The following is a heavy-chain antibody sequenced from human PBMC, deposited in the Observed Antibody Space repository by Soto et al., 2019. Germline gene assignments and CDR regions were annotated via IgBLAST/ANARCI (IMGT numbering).Heavy chain of an antibody. CDR2: LHSGGDT. CDR1: GIPVSSNY. CDR3: ARDGPYYYASRMDV. V-gene: IGHV3-53*04. D-gene: IGHD3-10*01. J-gene: IGHJ6*02. Sequence: EVQPVESGGGLVQPGGSLRLSCAASGIPVSSNYMTWVRQAPGKGLEWVSVLHSGGDTYYANSVKGRFTISRHDSTNTLFLQMNSLTPEDTAVYYCARDGPYYYASRMDVWGQGTTVTVSS.